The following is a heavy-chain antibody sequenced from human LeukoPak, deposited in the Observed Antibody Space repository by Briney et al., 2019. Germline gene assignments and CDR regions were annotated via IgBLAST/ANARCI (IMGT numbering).Heavy chain of an antibody. CDR2: ISYDGSNK. CDR1: GFTFSSYG. D-gene: IGHD5-12*01. CDR3: AKGFRVATTHFDY. V-gene: IGHV3-30*18. J-gene: IGHJ4*02. Sequence: PGGSLRLSCAASGFTFSSYGMRWVRQAPGKGLEWVAVISYDGSNKYYADSVKGRFTISRDNSKNTLYLQMNSLRAEDTAVYYCAKGFRVATTHFDYWGQGTLVTVSS.